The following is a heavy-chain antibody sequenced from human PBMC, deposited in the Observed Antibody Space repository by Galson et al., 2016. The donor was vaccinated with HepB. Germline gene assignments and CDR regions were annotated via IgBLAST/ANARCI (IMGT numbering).Heavy chain of an antibody. V-gene: IGHV1-18*01. CDR2: ITTVTGNT. CDR3: ARARDYYFYSIDV. Sequence: WVRQAPGQGLEWMGWITTVTGNTNYAQKFQGRVTMTTDTSTNTAYMELRSLRSDDTAVYYCARARDYYFYSIDVWGQGTTVTVSS. J-gene: IGHJ6*02.